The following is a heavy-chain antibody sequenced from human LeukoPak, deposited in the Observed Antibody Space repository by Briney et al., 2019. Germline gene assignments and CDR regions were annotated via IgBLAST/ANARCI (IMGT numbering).Heavy chain of an antibody. Sequence: ASVKVSCKASGYTFTSYAMNWVRQAPGQGLEWMGWINPNSGGTNYAQKFQGRVTMTRDTSISTAYMELSRLRSDDTAVYYCARAPYSSGWRGYFDYWGQGTLVTVSS. CDR1: GYTFTSYA. V-gene: IGHV1-2*02. J-gene: IGHJ4*02. CDR2: INPNSGGT. D-gene: IGHD6-19*01. CDR3: ARAPYSSGWRGYFDY.